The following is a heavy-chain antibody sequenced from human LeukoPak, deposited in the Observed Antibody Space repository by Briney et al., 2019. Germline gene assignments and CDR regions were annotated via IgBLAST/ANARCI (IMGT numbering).Heavy chain of an antibody. CDR2: ISGSGGST. V-gene: IGHV3-23*01. CDR1: GFTFCSYA. CDR3: AKVIAAAGTYYYYYMDV. D-gene: IGHD6-13*01. J-gene: IGHJ6*03. Sequence: LPGGSLRLSCAASGFTFCSYAMSWVRQAPGKGLEWVSAISGSGGSTYYADSVKGRFTISRDNSKNTLYLQMNSLRAEDTAVYYCAKVIAAAGTYYYYYMDVWGKGTTVTVSS.